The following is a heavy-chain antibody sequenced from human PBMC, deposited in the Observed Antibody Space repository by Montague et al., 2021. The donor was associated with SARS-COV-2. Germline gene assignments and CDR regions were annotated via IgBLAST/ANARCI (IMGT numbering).Heavy chain of an antibody. Sequence: SGTLSLTCTVYGGSISSYYWSWIRQPPGKGLEWIGYIYYSGSTNYNPSLKSRVTISVDTSKNQFSLKLSSVTAADTAVYYCARSEGSGCCWGYYGMDVWGQGTTVTVSS. CDR1: GGSISSYY. V-gene: IGHV4-59*13. D-gene: IGHD3-10*01. CDR3: ARSEGSGCCWGYYGMDV. CDR2: IYYSGST. J-gene: IGHJ6*02.